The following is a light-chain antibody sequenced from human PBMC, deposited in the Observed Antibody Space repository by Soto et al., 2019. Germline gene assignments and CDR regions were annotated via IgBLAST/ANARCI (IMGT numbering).Light chain of an antibody. Sequence: LKQPAAVYGSTSRWITISCTGTSSDVGGYNYVSWYQHHPGKAPKLIIYDVSNRPSGVSIRFSGSKSDNTASLTISGLQPEDEADYHCSSYTTSNTRQIVFGTVTKVTVL. J-gene: IGLJ1*01. CDR3: SSYTTSNTRQIV. V-gene: IGLV2-14*03. CDR2: DVS. CDR1: SSDVGGYNY.